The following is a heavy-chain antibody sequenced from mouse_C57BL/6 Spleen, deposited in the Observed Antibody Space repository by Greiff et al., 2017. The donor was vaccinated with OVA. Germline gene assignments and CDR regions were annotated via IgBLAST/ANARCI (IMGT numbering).Heavy chain of an antibody. V-gene: IGHV5-16*01. D-gene: IGHD2-4*01. CDR2: INYDGSST. Sequence: EVKLVESEGGLVQPGSSMKLSCTASGITFSDYYMAWVRQVPEKGLEWVANINYDGSSTYYLDSLKSRFIISRDNAKNILYLQMSSLKSEDTATYYCARGLYDYDDAMDYWGQGTSVTVSS. CDR1: GITFSDYY. J-gene: IGHJ4*01. CDR3: ARGLYDYDDAMDY.